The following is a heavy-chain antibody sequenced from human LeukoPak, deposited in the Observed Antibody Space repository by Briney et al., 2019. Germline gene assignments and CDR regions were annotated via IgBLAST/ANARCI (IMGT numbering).Heavy chain of an antibody. V-gene: IGHV5-51*01. CDR2: IYPGDSDT. CDR3: ATPPTVTRNY. J-gene: IGHJ4*02. Sequence: GESLKISCKGSGYSFTSYWIGWVRQMPGKGLEWMGIIYPGDSDTRYSPSFQGQVTISRDNSKNTLYLQMNSLRAEDTAVYYCATPPTVTRNYWGQGTLVTVSS. CDR1: GYSFTSYW. D-gene: IGHD4-17*01.